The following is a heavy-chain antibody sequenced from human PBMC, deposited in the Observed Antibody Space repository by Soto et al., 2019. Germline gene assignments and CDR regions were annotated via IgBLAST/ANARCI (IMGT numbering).Heavy chain of an antibody. D-gene: IGHD2-15*01. CDR3: ARYRYCSGGSCYYYNGMDV. Sequence: QVQLVQSGAEVKKPGSSVKVSCKASGGTFSSYAITWVRQAPGQGLEWMGGIIPIFGTADYAQNFQGRVTITADETTSTAYMELSSLRSEDTAAYYCARYRYCSGGSCYYYNGMDVWGQGTTVTVSS. V-gene: IGHV1-69*12. CDR2: IIPIFGTA. CDR1: GGTFSSYA. J-gene: IGHJ6*02.